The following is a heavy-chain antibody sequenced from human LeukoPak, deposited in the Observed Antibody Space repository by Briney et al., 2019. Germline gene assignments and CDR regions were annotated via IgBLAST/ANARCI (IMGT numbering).Heavy chain of an antibody. D-gene: IGHD6-19*01. J-gene: IGHJ5*02. Sequence: SETLSLTCTVSGGSISSYYWSWIRQPPGKGLEWIGYIYYSGSTNYNPSLKSRVTISVDTSKNQFSLKLSSVTAADTAVYYCARLPPWYGGGPGLGFDPWGQGTLVTVSS. V-gene: IGHV4-59*08. CDR3: ARLPPWYGGGPGLGFDP. CDR2: IYYSGST. CDR1: GGSISSYY.